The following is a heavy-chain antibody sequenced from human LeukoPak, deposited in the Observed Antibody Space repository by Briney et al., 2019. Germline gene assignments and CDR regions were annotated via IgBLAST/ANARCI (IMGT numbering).Heavy chain of an antibody. V-gene: IGHV1-8*01. CDR3: ARKVLRMGNWFDP. D-gene: IGHD3-16*01. Sequence: EASVKVSCKASGYTFTSYDVNWVRQATGQGLEWMGWMNPNSGNTGYAQKFQGRVTMTRNTSISTAYMELSSLRSEDTAVYYCARKVLRMGNWFDPWGQGTLVTVSS. J-gene: IGHJ5*02. CDR2: MNPNSGNT. CDR1: GYTFTSYD.